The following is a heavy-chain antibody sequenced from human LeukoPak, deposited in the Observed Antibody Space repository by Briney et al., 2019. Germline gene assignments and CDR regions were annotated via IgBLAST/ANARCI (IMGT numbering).Heavy chain of an antibody. J-gene: IGHJ4*02. CDR2: ISSSSSYI. V-gene: IGHV3-21*01. CDR1: GFTLSRYS. D-gene: IGHD2-2*01. Sequence: PGGSLRLSCAASGFTLSRYSMKWVRQAPGKGLEWVSSISSSSSYIYYGDSVKGRFTISRDNAKNSLYLQINSLRAEDTAVYYCARGGNLYCSATSCYDFDYWGQGTLVTVSS. CDR3: ARGGNLYCSATSCYDFDY.